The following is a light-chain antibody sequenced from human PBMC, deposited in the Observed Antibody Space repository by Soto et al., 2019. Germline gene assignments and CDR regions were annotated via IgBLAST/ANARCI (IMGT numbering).Light chain of an antibody. J-gene: IGKJ1*01. CDR1: LSVSNN. V-gene: IGKV3-15*01. CDR2: RAS. Sequence: EIVMAQSPATLSVSPGERATLSCRASLSVSNNIAWYQQKPGQAPRLLISRASTRATGVPVRFSGGGSGIEFTLTISSLQSEDCAVYYCQQYNNWPLTFGEGTKVEIK. CDR3: QQYNNWPLT.